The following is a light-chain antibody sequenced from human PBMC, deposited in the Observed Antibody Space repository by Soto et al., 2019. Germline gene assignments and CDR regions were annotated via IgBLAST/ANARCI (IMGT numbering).Light chain of an antibody. Sequence: QAVVTQEPSLTVSPGGTVTLTCASSTGAVTSGYNPNWFQQKPGQAPRAVIYSTSNKHSWTPARLSGSLLGGKAALTLSGVHHEDGAEYYCLRYAGGAVVFGGGTQRTVL. V-gene: IGLV7-43*01. J-gene: IGLJ2*01. CDR3: LRYAGGAVV. CDR1: TGAVTSGYN. CDR2: STS.